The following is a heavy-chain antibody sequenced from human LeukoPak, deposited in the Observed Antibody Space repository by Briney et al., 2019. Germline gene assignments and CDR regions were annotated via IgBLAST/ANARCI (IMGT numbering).Heavy chain of an antibody. V-gene: IGHV4-39*01. D-gene: IGHD6-13*01. CDR1: GGSISSSSYY. CDR2: IYYSGST. CDR3: ASLIAAAGAIIHY. Sequence: SETLSLTCTVSGGSISSSSYYWGWIRQPPGKGLEWIGSIYYSGSTYYNPSLKSRVTISVDTSKNQFSLKLSSVTAADTAVYYCASLIAAAGAIIHYWGQGTLVTVSS. J-gene: IGHJ4*02.